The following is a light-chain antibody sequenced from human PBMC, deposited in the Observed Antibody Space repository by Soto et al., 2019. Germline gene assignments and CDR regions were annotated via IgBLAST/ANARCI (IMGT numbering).Light chain of an antibody. CDR3: CSYAGSYTLYV. Sequence: QSALTQPRSVSGSPGQSVTISCTGTSSDVGGYNYVSWYQHHPGKAPKLMIYDVSKRPSGVPDRFSGSKSGNTASLTISGLRAEDEADYYCCSYAGSYTLYVFGTGTKVTVL. V-gene: IGLV2-11*01. CDR2: DVS. J-gene: IGLJ1*01. CDR1: SSDVGGYNY.